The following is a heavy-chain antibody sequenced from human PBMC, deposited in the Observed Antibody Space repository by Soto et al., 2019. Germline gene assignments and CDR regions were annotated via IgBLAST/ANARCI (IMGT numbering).Heavy chain of an antibody. CDR1: GFTFTSSA. Sequence: SVKVSCKASGFTFTSSAVQWVRQARGQRLEWIGWIVVGSGNTNYAQKFQERVTITRDMSTSTAYMELSSLRSEDTAVYYCAAEYYYDSSGYYGDYYYGMDVWGQGNTGTVSS. CDR3: AAEYYYDSSGYYGDYYYGMDV. D-gene: IGHD3-22*01. V-gene: IGHV1-58*01. CDR2: IVVGSGNT. J-gene: IGHJ6*02.